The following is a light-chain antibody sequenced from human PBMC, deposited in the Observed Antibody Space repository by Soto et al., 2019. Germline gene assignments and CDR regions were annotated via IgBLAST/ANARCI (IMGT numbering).Light chain of an antibody. V-gene: IGKV1D-16*01. CDR2: AAS. CDR3: QQYNSYPIT. CDR1: QGISSW. Sequence: DIQMTQSPSSLSASVGDRITITCRASQGISSWLAWYQQKPEKAPKXLIYAASSLQSGVPSRFSGSGSGTDFTITISSLQPEDFETYDGQQYNSYPITFGQGTRREIK. J-gene: IGKJ5*01.